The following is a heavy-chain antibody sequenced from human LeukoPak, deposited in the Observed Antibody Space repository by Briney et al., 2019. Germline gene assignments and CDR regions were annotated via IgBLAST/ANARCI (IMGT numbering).Heavy chain of an antibody. CDR1: GFTFSDYY. V-gene: IGHV3-11*05. D-gene: IGHD1-26*01. J-gene: IGHJ4*02. CDR2: ISSSSSLT. Sequence: GGSLRLSCAASGFTFSDYYMSWIRQAPGKGLEWVSYISSSSSLTNYADSVKGRFTISRDNAKNSLYLQMNSLRADDTAVYYCARDRGVVGNYDYWGQGTLVTVSS. CDR3: ARDRGVVGNYDY.